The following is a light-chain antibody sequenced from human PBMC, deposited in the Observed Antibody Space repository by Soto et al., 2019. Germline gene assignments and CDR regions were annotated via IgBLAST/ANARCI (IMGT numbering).Light chain of an antibody. J-gene: IGKJ1*01. CDR2: MGS. V-gene: IGKV2-28*01. CDR1: ESLLESNGYNY. Sequence: EIVMTQSPLSLPVTPGESASISCRSSESLLESNGYNYLDWYLQKPGHSPQLLIYMGSNRSSGVPDRFSGSGSGTDFTLKISEVEADDVGVYYCMQALQSPPTFGQGTKVDIK. CDR3: MQALQSPPT.